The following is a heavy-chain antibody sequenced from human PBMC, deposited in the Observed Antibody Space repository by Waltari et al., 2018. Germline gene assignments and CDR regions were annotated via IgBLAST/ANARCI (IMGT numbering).Heavy chain of an antibody. CDR3: ARRGYYDSSGYYYEGAFDI. Sequence: QVQLQESGPGLVKPSETLYLTCSVSGGSISSGSYYWTWIRQPAGKGLELIGSIYHSGSTYLNPSLTSRVTTSVDPSKTQFSLKLSSVTAADTAVYYCARRGYYDSSGYYYEGAFDIWGQGTMVTVSS. J-gene: IGHJ3*02. D-gene: IGHD3-22*01. CDR1: GGSISSGSYY. V-gene: IGHV4-61*02. CDR2: IYHSGST.